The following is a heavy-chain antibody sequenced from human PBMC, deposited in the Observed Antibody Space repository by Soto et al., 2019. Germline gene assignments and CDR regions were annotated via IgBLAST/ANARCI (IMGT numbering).Heavy chain of an antibody. D-gene: IGHD3-3*01. CDR1: GFTFSSHA. Sequence: EVQLLESGGGLVQPEGSLRLSCAASGFTFSSHAMSWVRQAPGKGLEWVSAISYSGTTTYYAESVKGRFTISRDNSKNSMYLQLNSRRVENTAMYYCATRMTLFGEVKLAPNLAYWGQGTLVTASS. V-gene: IGHV3-23*01. CDR2: ISYSGTTT. CDR3: ATRMTLFGEVKLAPNLAY. J-gene: IGHJ4*02.